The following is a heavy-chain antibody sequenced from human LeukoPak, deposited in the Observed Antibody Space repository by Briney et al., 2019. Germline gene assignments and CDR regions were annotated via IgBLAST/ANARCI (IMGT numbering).Heavy chain of an antibody. V-gene: IGHV4-34*01. CDR2: INHSGSA. Sequence: SETLSLTCAVYGGSFSGYYWSWIRQPPGKGLEWIGEINHSGSANYNPSLKSRVTISVDTSKNQFSLRVSSVTAADTAVYYCVRVDDYWGQGTLVTVSS. J-gene: IGHJ4*02. CDR1: GGSFSGYY. CDR3: VRVDDY.